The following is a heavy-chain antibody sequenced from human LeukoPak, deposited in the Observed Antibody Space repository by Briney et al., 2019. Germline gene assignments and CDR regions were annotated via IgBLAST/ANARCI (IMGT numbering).Heavy chain of an antibody. J-gene: IGHJ4*02. CDR3: ARDMWFRDY. Sequence: PSETLSLTCAVYGGSFSGYYWSWIRQPPGKGLEWIGEINHSVSTNYNPSLQSRVTISVDTSKNQFSLKLSSVNAADTAVYYRARDMWFRDYGGQGTLVTVSS. CDR1: GGSFSGYY. V-gene: IGHV4-34*01. D-gene: IGHD2-21*01. CDR2: INHSVST.